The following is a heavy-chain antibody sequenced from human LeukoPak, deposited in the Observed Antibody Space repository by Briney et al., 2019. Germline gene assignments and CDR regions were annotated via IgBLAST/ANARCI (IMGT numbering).Heavy chain of an antibody. J-gene: IGHJ6*02. CDR3: ARVAFGLYVMDV. V-gene: IGHV3-21*01. CDR1: GFTFSSYS. Sequence: GGSLRLSCAASGFTFSSYSMNWVRQAPGKGLEWVSSISSDSRYIFYADSLKGRFTISRDNAKNSLYLQLISLRAEDTAVYYCARVAFGLYVMDVWGQGTTVTVSS. D-gene: IGHD3/OR15-3a*01. CDR2: ISSDSRYI.